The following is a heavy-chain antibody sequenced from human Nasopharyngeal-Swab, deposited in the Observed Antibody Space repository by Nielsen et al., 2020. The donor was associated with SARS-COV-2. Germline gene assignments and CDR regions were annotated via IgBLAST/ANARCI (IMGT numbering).Heavy chain of an antibody. J-gene: IGHJ4*02. CDR1: GFTFSRYW. V-gene: IGHV3-74*01. Sequence: GESLKISCAASGFTFSRYWMHWVRQVPGKGLVWVSRIDTDGSTTDHADSVKGRFTISRDNAKNTLYLQMNNLRAEDTAVYYCARDDSSGSSFDYWGQGTLVTVSS. CDR2: IDTDGSTT. CDR3: ARDDSSGSSFDY. D-gene: IGHD3-22*01.